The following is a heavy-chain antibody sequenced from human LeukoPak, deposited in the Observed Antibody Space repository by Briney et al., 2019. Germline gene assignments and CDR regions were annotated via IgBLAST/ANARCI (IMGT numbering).Heavy chain of an antibody. CDR3: AMQWLVGGGHYFDY. J-gene: IGHJ4*02. CDR2: ITSRSDSI. Sequence: PGGSLRLSCAASGFTFSSYNMNWVRQAPGKGLEWVSFITSRSDSISYADSVKGRFTISRDNAKNSLYLQMNGLRAEDTAVYYCAMQWLVGGGHYFDYWGQGTLVTVSS. CDR1: GFTFSSYN. D-gene: IGHD6-19*01. V-gene: IGHV3-48*01.